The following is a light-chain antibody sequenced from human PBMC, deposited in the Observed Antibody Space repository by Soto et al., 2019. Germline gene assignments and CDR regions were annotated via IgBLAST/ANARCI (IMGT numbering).Light chain of an antibody. J-gene: IGKJ1*01. V-gene: IGKV1-5*03. CDR3: QHCDSYSEA. CDR2: KAS. CDR1: QTISSW. Sequence: DIQMPQSPSTLSGSVGDRVTITCRASQTISSWLAWYQQKPGKAPKLLIYKASTLKSGVPSRFSGSGSWTEFTLTISSLAPVGLAAYCCQHCDSYSEACGQGTKVELK.